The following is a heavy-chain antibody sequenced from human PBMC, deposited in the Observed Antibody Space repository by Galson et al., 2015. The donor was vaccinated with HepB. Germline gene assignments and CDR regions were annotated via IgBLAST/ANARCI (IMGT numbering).Heavy chain of an antibody. CDR2: IYYSGST. CDR3: ARGAVPAAISRWFDP. V-gene: IGHV4-31*03. CDR1: GGSISSGGYY. D-gene: IGHD2-2*02. Sequence: TLSLTCTVSGGSISSGGYYWSWIRQHLGKGLEWIGYIYYSGSTYYNPSLKSRVTISVDTSKNQFSLKLSSVTAADTAVYYCARGAVPAAISRWFDPWGQGTLVTVSS. J-gene: IGHJ5*02.